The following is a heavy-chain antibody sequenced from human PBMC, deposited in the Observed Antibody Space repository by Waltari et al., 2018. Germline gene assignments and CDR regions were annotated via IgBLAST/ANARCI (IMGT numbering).Heavy chain of an antibody. CDR1: GFPFSSYS. J-gene: IGHJ4*02. V-gene: IGHV3-48*02. Sequence: EVQLVESGGGLVQPGGSLSVSCAVPGFPFSSYSMNWVRQAPGKGLEWVSYISSSANIIYYADSVKGRFTISRDNARNSLYLQMNSLRDEDTAVYYCARTQTSDYWGQGTLVTVSS. CDR3: ARTQTSDY. CDR2: ISSSANII.